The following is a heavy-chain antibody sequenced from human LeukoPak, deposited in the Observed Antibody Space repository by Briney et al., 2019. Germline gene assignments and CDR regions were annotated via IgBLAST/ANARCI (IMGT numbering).Heavy chain of an antibody. CDR2: IYYSGST. CDR3: ARAPELDYYGSGSQFDY. V-gene: IGHV4-59*01. CDR1: GGSISSYY. Sequence: SETLSLTCTVSGGSISSYYCSWIRQPPGKGLEWIGYIYYSGSTNYNPSLKSRVTISVDTSKNQFSLKLSSVTAADTAVYYCARAPELDYYGSGSQFDYWGQGTLVTVSS. J-gene: IGHJ4*02. D-gene: IGHD3-10*01.